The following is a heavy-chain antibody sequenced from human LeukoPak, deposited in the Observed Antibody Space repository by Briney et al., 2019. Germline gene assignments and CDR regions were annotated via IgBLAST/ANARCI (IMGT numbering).Heavy chain of an antibody. D-gene: IGHD1-1*01. Sequence: GGSLRLSCAASGFTFSDYYMSWIRQAPGKGLEWVSFISSGGNTINYADSMKVRFTISRDNAKNSLYLQMNSLRAEDTAVYYCARDRTRETFDYWGRGTLVTVCS. CDR3: ARDRTRETFDY. CDR2: ISSGGNTI. V-gene: IGHV3-11*04. J-gene: IGHJ4*02. CDR1: GFTFSDYY.